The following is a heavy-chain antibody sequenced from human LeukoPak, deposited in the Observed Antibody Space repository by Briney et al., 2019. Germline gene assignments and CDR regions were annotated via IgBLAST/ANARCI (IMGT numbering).Heavy chain of an antibody. CDR2: IYYSGST. Sequence: SETLSLTCTVSGGSVSSGSYYWSWIRQPPGKGLEWIGYIYYSGSTNYNPSLKSRVTISVDTSKNQFSLKLSSVTAADTAVYYCVRHDGRGGATMGAFDSWGQGSLVTVSS. CDR3: VRHDGRGGATMGAFDS. D-gene: IGHD4/OR15-4a*01. V-gene: IGHV4-61*01. CDR1: GGSVSSGSYY. J-gene: IGHJ5*01.